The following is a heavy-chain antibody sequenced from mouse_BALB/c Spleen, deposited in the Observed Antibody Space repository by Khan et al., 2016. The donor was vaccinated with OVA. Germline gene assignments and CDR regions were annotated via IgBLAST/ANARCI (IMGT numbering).Heavy chain of an antibody. J-gene: IGHJ3*01. CDR1: GYTFTSFW. CDR2: IDPSDSET. Sequence: QVQLQQPGAELVRPGASVKLSCKASGYTFTSFWMNWVTERPGQGLECIGMIDPSDSETHYNQMFKDKATLTVDKSSSTAYMQLSGLTSEDSAVYDGARGGYGTSFAYWGQGTLVTVSA. D-gene: IGHD2-10*02. V-gene: IGHV1-61*01. CDR3: ARGGYGTSFAY.